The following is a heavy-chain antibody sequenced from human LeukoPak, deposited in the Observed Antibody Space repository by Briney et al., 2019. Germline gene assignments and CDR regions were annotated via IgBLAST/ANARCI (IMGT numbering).Heavy chain of an antibody. J-gene: IGHJ3*02. V-gene: IGHV3-30-3*01. CDR3: ARTYDFGRGPPGDAFDN. D-gene: IGHD3-3*01. CDR1: GFTFSSYA. CDR2: ISYDGSNK. Sequence: GGSLRLSCAASGFTFSSYAMSWVRQAPGKGLEWVAVISYDGSNKYYADSVKGRFTISRDDAKDSVFLQMNSLRVDDTAVYYCARTYDFGRGPPGDAFDNWGQGTLVTVPS.